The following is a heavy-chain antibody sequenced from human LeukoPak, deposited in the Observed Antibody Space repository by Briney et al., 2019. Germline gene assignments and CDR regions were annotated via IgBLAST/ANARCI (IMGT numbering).Heavy chain of an antibody. Sequence: PGRSLRLSCVASEFTFRSYDMHWVRQAPGKGLEWVAVISYDGSNKDYADSVKGRFTISRDNTKNTLFLQMNSLRAEDTAVYYCAKEYDLWHEQGNWFETWGQGVLVTVSS. J-gene: IGHJ5*02. CDR1: EFTFRSYD. D-gene: IGHD3-3*01. V-gene: IGHV3-30*18. CDR2: ISYDGSNK. CDR3: AKEYDLWHEQGNWFET.